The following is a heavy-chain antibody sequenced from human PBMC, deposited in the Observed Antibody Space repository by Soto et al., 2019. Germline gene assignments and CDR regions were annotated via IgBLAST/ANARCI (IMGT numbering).Heavy chain of an antibody. Sequence: ASVKVSCKASGYTFTNYYIHWVRQAPGHGLEWMAIINPSSGSTNYAHNFQGRVTLARDTSTNTVYMELSSLRSEDTAVYYCARPAVAVAGAFDIWGQGTMVTVSS. J-gene: IGHJ3*02. CDR3: ARPAVAVAGAFDI. CDR1: GYTFTNYY. V-gene: IGHV1-46*01. CDR2: INPSSGST. D-gene: IGHD6-19*01.